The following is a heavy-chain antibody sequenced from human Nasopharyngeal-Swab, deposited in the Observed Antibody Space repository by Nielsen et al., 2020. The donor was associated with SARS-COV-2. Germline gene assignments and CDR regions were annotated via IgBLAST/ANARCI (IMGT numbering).Heavy chain of an antibody. CDR1: GFTFCSYS. Sequence: GEALKISFAASGFTFCSYSMNLVRQAPGKGLEWVSSICSSRSYIFHADSVKGRFTISRDKAKNSLYLQMNSLRTEDTAVYYCARVSFDSSGYYSTGPQKYWGQGTLVTVSS. CDR2: ICSSRSYI. J-gene: IGHJ4*02. D-gene: IGHD3-22*01. CDR3: ARVSFDSSGYYSTGPQKY. V-gene: IGHV3-21*01.